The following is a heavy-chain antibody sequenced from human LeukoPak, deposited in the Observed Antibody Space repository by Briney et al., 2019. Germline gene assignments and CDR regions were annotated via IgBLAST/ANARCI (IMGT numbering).Heavy chain of an antibody. CDR3: ARLRDFWSGYHFDY. Sequence: SETLSLTCTVSGGSISSYYWSWIRQPPGKGLEWIGYIYTSGSTNYNPSLESRVTISVDTSKNQFSLKLSSVTAADTAVYYCARLRDFWSGYHFDYWGQGTLVTVSS. J-gene: IGHJ4*02. V-gene: IGHV4-4*09. CDR2: IYTSGST. D-gene: IGHD3-3*01. CDR1: GGSISSYY.